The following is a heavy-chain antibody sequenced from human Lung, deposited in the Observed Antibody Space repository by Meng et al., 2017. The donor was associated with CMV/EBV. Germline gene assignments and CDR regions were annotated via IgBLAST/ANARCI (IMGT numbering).Heavy chain of an antibody. V-gene: IGHV3-30*02. D-gene: IGHD3-22*01. J-gene: IGHJ4*02. CDR1: GFTFSSYG. Sequence: GESXKISXAASGFTFSSYGMHWVRQAPGKGLEWVAFIRYDGSNKYYADSVKGRFTISRDNSKNTLYLQMNSLRAEDTAVYYCAKGFCDSSGYYSEEDENVDYWGQGTLVTVSS. CDR3: AKGFCDSSGYYSEEDENVDY. CDR2: IRYDGSNK.